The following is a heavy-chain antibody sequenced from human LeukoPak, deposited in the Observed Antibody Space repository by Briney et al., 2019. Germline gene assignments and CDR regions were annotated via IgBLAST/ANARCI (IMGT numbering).Heavy chain of an antibody. Sequence: GESRDISCKGTGYTFTSYWISWVPQMPGKGLEWMGRIDPSDSYANYSPSFQVHVTISADKSINTAYLQWSLKASDTAMYYCARQRGSSGYVYEMDVWGQGPAAPVSS. CDR3: ARQRGSSGYVYEMDV. V-gene: IGHV5-10-1*01. CDR1: GYTFTSYW. J-gene: IGHJ6*02. CDR2: IDPSDSYA. D-gene: IGHD3-22*01.